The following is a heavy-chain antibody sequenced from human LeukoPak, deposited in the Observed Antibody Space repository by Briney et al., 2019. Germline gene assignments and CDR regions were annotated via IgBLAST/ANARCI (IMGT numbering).Heavy chain of an antibody. D-gene: IGHD3-22*01. J-gene: IGHJ3*02. CDR2: TYYSGST. CDR3: ARTTMIVVGRAAFDI. CDR1: GGSISSYY. Sequence: SETLSLTCTVSGGSISSYYWSWIRQPPGKGLEWIGYTYYSGSTNYNPSLKSRVTISVDTSKNQFSLKLSSVTAADTAVYYCARTTMIVVGRAAFDIWGQGTMVTVSS. V-gene: IGHV4-59*01.